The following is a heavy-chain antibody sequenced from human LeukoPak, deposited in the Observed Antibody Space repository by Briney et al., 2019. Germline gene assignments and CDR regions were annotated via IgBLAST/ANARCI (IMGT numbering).Heavy chain of an antibody. CDR1: GFTFSSYA. V-gene: IGHV3-23*01. CDR3: AKDLGYSSSWYYFDY. J-gene: IGHJ4*02. Sequence: GGSLRLSCAASGFTFSSYAMSWVRQAPGKGLEWISAISGSGGSTYYADSVKGRFTISRDNSKNTLYLQMNGLRAEDTAVYYCAKDLGYSSSWYYFDYWGQGTLVTVSS. CDR2: ISGSGGST. D-gene: IGHD6-13*01.